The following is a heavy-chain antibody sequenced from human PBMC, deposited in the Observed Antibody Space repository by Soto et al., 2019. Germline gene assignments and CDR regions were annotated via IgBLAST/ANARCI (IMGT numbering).Heavy chain of an antibody. CDR2: IWYDGSNK. Sequence: QVQLVESGGGVVQPGRSLRLSCAASGFTFSSYGMHWVRQAPGKGLEWVAVIWYDGSNKYYADSVKGRFTISRDNSKNTLYLQMNSLRAEDTAVYYCARDSGRQQLSELDYWGQGNLVTVSS. J-gene: IGHJ4*02. V-gene: IGHV3-33*01. CDR1: GFTFSSYG. D-gene: IGHD6-13*01. CDR3: ARDSGRQQLSELDY.